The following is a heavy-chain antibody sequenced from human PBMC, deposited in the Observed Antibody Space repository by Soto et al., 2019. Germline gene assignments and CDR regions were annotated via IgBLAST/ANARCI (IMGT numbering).Heavy chain of an antibody. CDR3: AKGSTRYYYGMDV. Sequence: HPGGSLRLSCAASGFTFDDYTMHWVRQAPGKGLEWVSLISWDGGSTYYADSVKGRFTISRDNSKNSLYLQMNSLRTEDTALYYCAKGSTRYYYGMDVWGQGTTVTVSS. CDR1: GFTFDDYT. J-gene: IGHJ6*02. V-gene: IGHV3-43*01. CDR2: ISWDGGST.